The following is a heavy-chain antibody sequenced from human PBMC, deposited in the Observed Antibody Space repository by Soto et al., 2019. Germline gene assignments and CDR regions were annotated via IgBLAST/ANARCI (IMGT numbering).Heavy chain of an antibody. V-gene: IGHV1-69*01. CDR3: ARSQGSSTSLEIYYYYYYGMDV. J-gene: IGHJ6*02. Sequence: QVQLVQSGAEVKKPGSSVKVYCKASGGTFSSYAISWVRQAPGQGLEWMGGIIPIYETTNYAQKFQGRVTITADESKSTAYMELSSLRSEDTAVYYCARSQGSSTSLEIYYYYYYGMDVWGQGTTVTVSS. CDR1: GGTFSSYA. D-gene: IGHD2-2*01. CDR2: IIPIYETT.